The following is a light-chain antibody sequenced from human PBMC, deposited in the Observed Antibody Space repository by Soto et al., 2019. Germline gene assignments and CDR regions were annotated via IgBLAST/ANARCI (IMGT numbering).Light chain of an antibody. CDR1: QSVTRNF. CDR3: QKNDGAPKT. CDR2: GAS. J-gene: IGKJ1*01. V-gene: IGKV3-20*01. Sequence: EILLTQSPGTLSLSPGERATLSCRASQSVTRNFLAWYQQKPGQAPRLLIYGASSRATGVPDRFSGSGSGTDLPLTISRLEPQDFVVYYCQKNDGAPKTFGQGTKVEIK.